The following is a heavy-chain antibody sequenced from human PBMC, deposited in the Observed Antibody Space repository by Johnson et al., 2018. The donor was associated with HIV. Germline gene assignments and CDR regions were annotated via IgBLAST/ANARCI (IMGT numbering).Heavy chain of an antibody. D-gene: IGHD3-10*01. V-gene: IGHV3-30*03. J-gene: IGHJ3*01. CDR2: ISFDGNLT. CDR1: GFTFSNFG. Sequence: QVQLVESGGGLVQPGGSLRLSCAASGFTFSNFGIHWVRQAPGQGPEWVAVISFDGNLTKYADSVKGRFPITRDNSKYTLYLQMTSLRQDDTAGYSCHCTAHFGAGRESKGTFDAWGQGTMVTVSS. CDR3: HCTAHFGAGRESKGTFDA.